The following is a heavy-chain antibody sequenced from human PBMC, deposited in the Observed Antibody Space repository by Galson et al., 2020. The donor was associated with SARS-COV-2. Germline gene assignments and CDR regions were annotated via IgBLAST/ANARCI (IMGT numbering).Heavy chain of an antibody. Sequence: SQTLSLTCAVSGGSISSGGYSWTWIRQPPGKGLEWIGYIYHSGDTYYNPSLKSRLTISVDRSKNQLSLELSSVTAADTAVYYCARRYTYGLSPYWYFDLWGRGTLVTVSS. CDR2: IYHSGDT. CDR3: ARRYTYGLSPYWYFDL. D-gene: IGHD5-18*01. J-gene: IGHJ2*01. V-gene: IGHV4-30-2*01. CDR1: GGSISSGGYS.